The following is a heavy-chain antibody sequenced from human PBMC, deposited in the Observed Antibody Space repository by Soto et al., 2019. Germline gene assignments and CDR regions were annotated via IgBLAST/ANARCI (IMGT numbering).Heavy chain of an antibody. CDR3: ARDGSTVGSLGY. D-gene: IGHD1-26*01. CDR2: ISSGGDT. V-gene: IGHV3-53*01. Sequence: PGGSLRLSCAASGFTVSSNYMNWVRQAPGKGLEWVSVISSGGDTYYADSVKGRFTISRDNSKNTLYLQMNSLRAEGTAVYYCARDGSTVGSLGYWGQGTLVTVSS. CDR1: GFTVSSNY. J-gene: IGHJ4*02.